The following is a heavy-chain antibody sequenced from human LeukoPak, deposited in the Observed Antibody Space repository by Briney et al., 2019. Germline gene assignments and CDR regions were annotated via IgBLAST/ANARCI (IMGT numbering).Heavy chain of an antibody. D-gene: IGHD2-2*01. CDR3: ATVVPAAMGWFDP. Sequence: ASVQVSCQASGYTFTGYYMHWVRQATGQGLEWMGWINPNSCGTNYAQQFQGRVTMPRDTSLSTAYMELSSRRSDDAAVYYCATVVPAAMGWFDPWGQGTLVTLS. J-gene: IGHJ5*02. CDR2: INPNSCGT. V-gene: IGHV1-2*02. CDR1: GYTFTGYY.